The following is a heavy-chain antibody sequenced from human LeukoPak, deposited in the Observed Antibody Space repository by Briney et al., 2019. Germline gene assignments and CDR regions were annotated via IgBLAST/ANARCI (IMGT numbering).Heavy chain of an antibody. D-gene: IGHD2-2*01. CDR3: AKFIVVVPAAYHY. V-gene: IGHV3-23*01. CDR2: ISGSGGST. Sequence: GGSLRLSCAASGFTFSSYATSWVRQAPGEGLEWVSAISGSGGSTYYADSVKGRFTISRDNSKNTLYLQMNSLRAEDTAVYYCAKFIVVVPAAYHYWGQGTLVTVSS. J-gene: IGHJ4*02. CDR1: GFTFSSYA.